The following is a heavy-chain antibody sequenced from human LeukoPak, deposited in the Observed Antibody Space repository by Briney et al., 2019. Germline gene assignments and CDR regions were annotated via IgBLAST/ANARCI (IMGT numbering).Heavy chain of an antibody. D-gene: IGHD6-19*01. J-gene: IGHJ4*02. Sequence: ASVTVSCTASGGTFSSYAISWVRQAPGQGLEWMGGIIPIFGAANYAQKFQGRVTITADESTSTAYMELSSLRSEDTAVYYCARGDGSGWLFDYWGQGTLVTVSS. CDR2: IIPIFGAA. V-gene: IGHV1-69*13. CDR1: GGTFSSYA. CDR3: ARGDGSGWLFDY.